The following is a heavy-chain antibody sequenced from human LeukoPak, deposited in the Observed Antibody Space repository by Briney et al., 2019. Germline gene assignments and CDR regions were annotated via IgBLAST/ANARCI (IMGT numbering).Heavy chain of an antibody. CDR2: IRYDGSNK. CDR3: AKERTLYYYYMDV. Sequence: GGSLRLSCAASGFTFSSYGMHWVRQAPGKGLEWVVFIRYDGSNKYYADSVKGRFTISRDNSKNTLYLQMNSLRAEDTAVYYCAKERTLYYYYMDVWGKGTTVTVSS. D-gene: IGHD2-2*01. J-gene: IGHJ6*03. V-gene: IGHV3-30*02. CDR1: GFTFSSYG.